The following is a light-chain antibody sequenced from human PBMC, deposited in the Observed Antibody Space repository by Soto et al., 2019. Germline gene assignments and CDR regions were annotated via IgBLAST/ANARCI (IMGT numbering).Light chain of an antibody. CDR1: NSNIGNNY. J-gene: IGLJ2*01. CDR3: ATWDSSLIAGL. V-gene: IGLV1-51*01. CDR2: DDN. Sequence: QSVLTQPPSVSVAPGQKVTISCSGSNSNIGNNYVSWYQHLPGTAPKLLIYDDNKRPSGIPDRFSGTKSGTSATLGISGLQTGDEADYYCATWDSSLIAGLFGGGTKLTVL.